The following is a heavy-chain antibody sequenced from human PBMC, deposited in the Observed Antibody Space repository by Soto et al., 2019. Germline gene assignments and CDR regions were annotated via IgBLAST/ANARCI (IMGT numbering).Heavy chain of an antibody. J-gene: IGHJ4*02. Sequence: QVQLVESGGGVVQPGRSLRLSCATSGFTFSTYAMHWVRQAPGKGLEWVAVISNDGKNKYSADSVQGRFTISRDNSKNTLYLQMNSLRAEDTALYYCAREESVLVTARLDYWGQGTLVTVSS. CDR1: GFTFSTYA. D-gene: IGHD2-21*02. CDR2: ISNDGKNK. V-gene: IGHV3-30*04. CDR3: AREESVLVTARLDY.